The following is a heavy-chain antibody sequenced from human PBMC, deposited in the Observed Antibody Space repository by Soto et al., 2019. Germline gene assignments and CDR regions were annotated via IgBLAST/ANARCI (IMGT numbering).Heavy chain of an antibody. J-gene: IGHJ4*02. Sequence: SETLSLTCTVSGGSISTYYWSWIRQAPGKGLEWIGYINYSGSTNYNPSLKSRVTISVDTSKNELSLNLNSVTAADTAVYYCARGNRDYYDSSRYYFNYWGQGALVTVS. D-gene: IGHD3-22*01. CDR3: ARGNRDYYDSSRYYFNY. CDR1: GGSISTYY. V-gene: IGHV4-59*01. CDR2: INYSGST.